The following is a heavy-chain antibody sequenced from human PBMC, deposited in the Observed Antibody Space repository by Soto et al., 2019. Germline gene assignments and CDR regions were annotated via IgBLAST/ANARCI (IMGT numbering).Heavy chain of an antibody. CDR1: GGSFSGYY. CDR3: ARGVVVVAATASYYYGMDV. D-gene: IGHD2-15*01. CDR2: INHSGST. J-gene: IGHJ6*02. V-gene: IGHV4-34*01. Sequence: PSETLSLTCAVYGGSFSGYYWSWILQPPGKGLEWIGEINHSGSTNYNPSLKSRVTISVDTSKNQFSLKLSSVTAADTAVYYCARGVVVVAATASYYYGMDVWGQGTTDTVSS.